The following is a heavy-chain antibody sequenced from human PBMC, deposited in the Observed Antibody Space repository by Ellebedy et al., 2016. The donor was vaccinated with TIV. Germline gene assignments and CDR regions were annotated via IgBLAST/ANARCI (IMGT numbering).Heavy chain of an antibody. CDR2: INHSGST. CDR3: ARGTPYSNNYY. D-gene: IGHD4-11*01. V-gene: IGHV4-34*01. Sequence: SETLSLTCAVYGGSFSGYYWSWIRQPPGKGLEWIGEINHSGSTNYNPSLKSRVTISVDTSKNQFSLKLSSVTAADTAVYYCARGTPYSNNYYWGRGTLVTVSS. J-gene: IGHJ4*02. CDR1: GGSFSGYY.